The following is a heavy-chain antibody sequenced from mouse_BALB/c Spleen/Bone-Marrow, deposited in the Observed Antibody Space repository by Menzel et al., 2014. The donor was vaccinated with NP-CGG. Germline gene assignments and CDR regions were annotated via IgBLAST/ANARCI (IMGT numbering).Heavy chain of an antibody. CDR3: ARSLLRADY. V-gene: IGHV1-14*01. Sequence: VQLQQPGPELVKPGASVKMSCKASGYTFTRYVMYWVKQKPGQGFEWIGYINPYNDGTKYNEKFKGKATLTSDKSSSTAYMELSSLTSEDSAVHYCARSLLRADYWGQGTSVTVSS. CDR1: GYTFTRYV. D-gene: IGHD1-1*01. CDR2: INPYNDGT. J-gene: IGHJ4*01.